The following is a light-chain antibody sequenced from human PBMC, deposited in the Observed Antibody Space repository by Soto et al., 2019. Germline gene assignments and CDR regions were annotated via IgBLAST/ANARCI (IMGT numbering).Light chain of an antibody. J-gene: IGLJ1*01. Sequence: QCVLTQPASVSGSPGQSITISCTGSTSDVGGFDLVSWYQQHPGKAPKLMIYEVTKRPSGVSDRFSGSKSGNTASLTISGLQAEDEADYYCCSYAGPDTYVFGTGTKVTVL. CDR1: TSDVGGFDL. CDR3: CSYAGPDTYV. CDR2: EVT. V-gene: IGLV2-23*02.